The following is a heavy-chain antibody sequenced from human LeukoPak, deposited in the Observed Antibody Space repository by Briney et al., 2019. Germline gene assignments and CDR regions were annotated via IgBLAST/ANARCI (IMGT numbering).Heavy chain of an antibody. J-gene: IGHJ6*03. CDR1: GYRFTGYY. CDR2: INPNNGDT. Sequence: ASVKVSCKASGYRFTGYYMHWVRQAPGQGLEWMGWINPNNGDTHYAQKFQGTVTMTRDTSISTAYMELSSLRSDDTAVYYCARGVAGVYFYYMDVWGKGTTVTVSS. CDR3: ARGVAGVYFYYMDV. V-gene: IGHV1-2*02. D-gene: IGHD1-14*01.